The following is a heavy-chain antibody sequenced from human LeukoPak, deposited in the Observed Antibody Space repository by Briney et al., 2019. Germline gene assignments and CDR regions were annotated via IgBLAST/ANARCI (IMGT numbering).Heavy chain of an antibody. CDR1: GGSIRSSYYY. V-gene: IGHV4-39*07. D-gene: IGHD1-7*01. Sequence: PSETLSLTCTVSGGSIRSSYYYWGWTRQPPGKGLEWIGSIYDSGSTNYNPSLKSRVTISVDTSKNQFSLKLSSVTAADTAVYYCARVRPYYNWNYPYYSDYWGQGTLVTVSS. CDR3: ARVRPYYNWNYPYYSDY. CDR2: IYDSGST. J-gene: IGHJ4*02.